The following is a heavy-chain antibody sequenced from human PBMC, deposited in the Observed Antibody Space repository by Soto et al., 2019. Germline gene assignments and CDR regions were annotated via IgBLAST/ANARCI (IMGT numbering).Heavy chain of an antibody. Sequence: VGSLRLSGAASGFTFSDYYMSWIRQAPGKGLEWVSYISSSISYTNYADSVKGRFTISRDNAKNSLYLQMNSLRAEDTAVYYCARYIYGYVDYWGQGTLVTVSS. D-gene: IGHD5-18*01. CDR1: GFTFSDYY. CDR2: ISSSISYT. J-gene: IGHJ4*02. CDR3: ARYIYGYVDY. V-gene: IGHV3-11*06.